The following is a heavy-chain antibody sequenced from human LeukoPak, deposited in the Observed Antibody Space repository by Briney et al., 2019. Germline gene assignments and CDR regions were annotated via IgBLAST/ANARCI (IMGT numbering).Heavy chain of an antibody. J-gene: IGHJ4*02. CDR1: GGTFNSFV. CDR2: IIPLFGTA. Sequence: GASVKVSCKASGGTFNSFVISWVRQAPGQGLEWMGGIIPLFGTANYAQKFQDRATITADESTSTAYMELSNLRSEDTAFYYCARLGGDSSDYPFDHWGQGTLVTVSS. V-gene: IGHV1-69*13. D-gene: IGHD3-22*01. CDR3: ARLGGDSSDYPFDH.